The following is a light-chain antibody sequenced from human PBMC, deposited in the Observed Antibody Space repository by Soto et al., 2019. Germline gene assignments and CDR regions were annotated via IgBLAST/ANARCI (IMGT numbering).Light chain of an antibody. V-gene: IGKV1-6*01. CDR2: AAS. J-gene: IGKJ2*01. Sequence: AIQMTQSPSSLSASVGDRVTITCRASQGIRNDLGWYQQKPGKAPKLLIYAASSLQSGVPSRFSGSGSGTDFTPTISNLQPEDFATYYCLKDYNYPYTFGQGTKLEIK. CDR1: QGIRND. CDR3: LKDYNYPYT.